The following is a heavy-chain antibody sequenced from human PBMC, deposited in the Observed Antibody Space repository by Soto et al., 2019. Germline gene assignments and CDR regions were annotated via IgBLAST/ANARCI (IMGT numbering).Heavy chain of an antibody. V-gene: IGHV2-5*02. CDR3: ADKGGGDRILDY. CDR1: GFSLSTRGVG. CDR2: IYWDGFN. J-gene: IGHJ4*02. Sequence: QITLKESGPTLVKPTQTLTLTCTFSGFSLSTRGVGVGWIRQPPGKALEWLALIYWDGFNQYSPSLESRLTIREDTAKNQVDLKMTNMDPVDTATYYCADKGGGDRILDYWGQGTLVTVSS. D-gene: IGHD2-21*01.